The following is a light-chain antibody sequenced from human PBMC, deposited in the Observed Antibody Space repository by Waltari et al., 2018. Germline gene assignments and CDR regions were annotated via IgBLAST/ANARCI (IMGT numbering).Light chain of an antibody. J-gene: IGKJ2*01. Sequence: VLTQAPGTLSLSPGERATLSCRARQSLKRTRLVWYQQKSGQAPRLLIYGGSSRAACIPERISGSRSGTEFSLTISRLEAEDDAVYYCRQYESSVMYTFGHGTKVEIK. CDR1: QSLKRTR. V-gene: IGKV3-20*01. CDR2: GGS. CDR3: RQYESSVMYT.